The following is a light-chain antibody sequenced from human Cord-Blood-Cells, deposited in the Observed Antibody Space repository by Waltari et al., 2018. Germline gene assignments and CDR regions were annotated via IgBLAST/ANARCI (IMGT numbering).Light chain of an antibody. J-gene: IGLJ2*01. CDR3: QVWDSSSDHVV. CDR2: DDS. V-gene: IGLV3-21*03. CDR1: NIGSKR. Sequence: SYVLTQPPSVSVAPGKTARMTCGGNNIGSKRVNWYQQKPGQATVLVVYDDSDRPSGIPERFSGSNSGNTATLTISRVEAGDEADYYCQVWDSSSDHVVFGGGTKLTVL.